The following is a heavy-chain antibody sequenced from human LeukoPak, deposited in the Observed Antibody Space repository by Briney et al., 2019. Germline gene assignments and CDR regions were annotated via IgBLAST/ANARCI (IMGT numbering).Heavy chain of an antibody. J-gene: IGHJ6*02. D-gene: IGHD3/OR15-3a*01. V-gene: IGHV3-30*18. Sequence: GGSLRLSCAASGFTFSSYGMHWVRQAPGKGLEWVAVISYDGSNKYYADSVKGRFTISRDNSKNTLYLQMNSLRAEDTAVYYCAKEIDFARGMDAWGQGTTVTVSS. CDR3: AKEIDFARGMDA. CDR2: ISYDGSNK. CDR1: GFTFSSYG.